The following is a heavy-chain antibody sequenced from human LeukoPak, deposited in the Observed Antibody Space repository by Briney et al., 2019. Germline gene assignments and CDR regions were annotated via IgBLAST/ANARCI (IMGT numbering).Heavy chain of an antibody. V-gene: IGHV3-53*01. CDR2: LHTGAGT. Sequence: PGGSLRLSCAASGFNVITNYISWVRQAPGKGLEWVATLHTGAGTHYADSVRGRFTISGDSSKNTVFLQLNNVGAGDTALYYCVRMRYYAQVTQDAFFFDSWGQGTPVTVSS. J-gene: IGHJ4*02. CDR1: GFNVITNY. D-gene: IGHD3-22*01. CDR3: VRMRYYAQVTQDAFFFDS.